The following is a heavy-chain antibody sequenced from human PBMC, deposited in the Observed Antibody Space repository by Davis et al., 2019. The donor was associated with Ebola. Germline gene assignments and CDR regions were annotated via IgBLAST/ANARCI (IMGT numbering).Heavy chain of an antibody. CDR1: GGSISSSH. D-gene: IGHD4-23*01. Sequence: MPSEPLSLTCTVPGGSISSSHWSWIRQAPGKGLEWIGHIYYSGSTNYNPSLKSRVTMSVDTSKKQFSLKVSSVTAADTGVYYCARHLSYGGNPGKYYFDYWGQGTLVTVSS. CDR2: IYYSGST. V-gene: IGHV4-59*08. CDR3: ARHLSYGGNPGKYYFDY. J-gene: IGHJ4*02.